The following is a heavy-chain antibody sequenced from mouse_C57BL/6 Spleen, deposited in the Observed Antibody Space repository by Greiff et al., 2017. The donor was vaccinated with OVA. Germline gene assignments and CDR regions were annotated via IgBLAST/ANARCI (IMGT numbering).Heavy chain of an antibody. J-gene: IGHJ3*01. CDR2: ISYDGSN. CDR3: ARGGKGSWFAY. V-gene: IGHV3-6*01. CDR1: GYSITSGYY. Sequence: VQLQQSGPGLVKPSQSLSLTCSVTGYSITSGYYWNWIRQFPGNKLEWMGYISYDGSNNYNPSLKNRISITRDTSKNQFFLKLNSVTTEDTATYYCARGGKGSWFAYWGQGTLVTVSA. D-gene: IGHD3-2*02.